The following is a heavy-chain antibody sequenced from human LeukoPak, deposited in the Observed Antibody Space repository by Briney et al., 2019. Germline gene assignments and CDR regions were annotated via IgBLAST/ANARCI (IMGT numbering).Heavy chain of an antibody. CDR2: ISSSSSYI. CDR1: GFTFSSYS. Sequence: GGSLRLSCAASGFTFSSYSMNWVRQAPGKGLEWVSSISSSSSYIYYADSVKGRFTISRDNAKNSLYLQMNSLRAEDTAVYYCAREGVYYDILTQYYFDYWGQGTLVTVSS. J-gene: IGHJ4*02. D-gene: IGHD3-9*01. V-gene: IGHV3-21*01. CDR3: AREGVYYDILTQYYFDY.